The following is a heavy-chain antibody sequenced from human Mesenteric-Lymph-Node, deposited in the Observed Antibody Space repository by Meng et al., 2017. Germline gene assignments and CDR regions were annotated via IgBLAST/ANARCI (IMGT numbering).Heavy chain of an antibody. J-gene: IGHJ5*02. D-gene: IGHD3-22*01. V-gene: IGHV1-18*01. CDR1: GYTFTSYG. CDR2: ISAYNGNT. Sequence: QVRRVHCGVEVRKPGASVKFSCKASGYTFTSYGISWVRQAHGQGLEWMGWISAYNGNTNYAQKLQGRVTMTTDTSTSTAYMELRSLRSDDTAVYYCARDDSSGYYVHWFDPWGQGTLVTVSS. CDR3: ARDDSSGYYVHWFDP.